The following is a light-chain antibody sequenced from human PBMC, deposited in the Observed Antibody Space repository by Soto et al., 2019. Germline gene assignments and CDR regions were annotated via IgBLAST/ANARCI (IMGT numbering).Light chain of an antibody. J-gene: IGKJ2*01. CDR2: ATS. V-gene: IGKV1-17*01. CDR3: LQHNTYPYT. Sequence: DIQMTQSPFSLSASVGDRVTITCRARQGIRNLGCFQQKPGEAPKRLIYATSNLEGGVPSRFGGSGSGTEFTLTISSLQPEDFATYYCLQHNTYPYTFGQGTKVDIK. CDR1: QGIRN.